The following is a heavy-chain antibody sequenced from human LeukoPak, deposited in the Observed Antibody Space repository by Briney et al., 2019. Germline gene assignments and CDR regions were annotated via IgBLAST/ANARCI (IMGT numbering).Heavy chain of an antibody. V-gene: IGHV4-4*07. D-gene: IGHD3-16*01. Sequence: PSETLSLTCTVSGVSISSYYWSWIRQPAGKGLEWIGRIYTSGSTNHNPSLQSRVTISVDTSKNQFSLKLSSVTAADTAVYYCARETSQKGAHYMDVWGKGTTVTISS. J-gene: IGHJ6*03. CDR2: IYTSGST. CDR3: ARETSQKGAHYMDV. CDR1: GVSISSYY.